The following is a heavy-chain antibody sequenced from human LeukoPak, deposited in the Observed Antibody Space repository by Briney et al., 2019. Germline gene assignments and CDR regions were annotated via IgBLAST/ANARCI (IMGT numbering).Heavy chain of an antibody. D-gene: IGHD1/OR15-1a*01. V-gene: IGHV3-21*01. CDR2: ISSSSGYM. Sequence: PGGSLRLSCAASAFTFRSYSMNWVRQAPGKGLEWVSCISSSSGYMYYADSVKGRFTISRDNAKNSLYLQMSSLRAEDTAVYYCARDRSGSNWDKGRPDTFDIWGQGTMVTVSS. J-gene: IGHJ3*02. CDR1: AFTFRSYS. CDR3: ARDRSGSNWDKGRPDTFDI.